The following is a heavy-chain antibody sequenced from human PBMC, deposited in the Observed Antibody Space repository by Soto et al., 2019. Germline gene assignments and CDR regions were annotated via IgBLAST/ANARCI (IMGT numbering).Heavy chain of an antibody. CDR2: VRNKGYNYAT. D-gene: IGHD1-7*01. CDR1: GFTFSAAA. Sequence: HPGGSLRLSCAASGFTFSAAAIHWVRQASGKGLEWIGLVRNKGYNYATVYAASVKGRITVSRDDSKSIAYLQMNSLKTEDTAVYYCTRGLWNYHPLWFDYWGQGTLVTVSS. V-gene: IGHV3-73*01. CDR3: TRGLWNYHPLWFDY. J-gene: IGHJ4*02.